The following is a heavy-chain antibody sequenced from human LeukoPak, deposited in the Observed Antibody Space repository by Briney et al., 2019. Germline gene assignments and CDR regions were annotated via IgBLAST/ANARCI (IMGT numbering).Heavy chain of an antibody. CDR3: AKGGTTWLYYYYYYMDV. V-gene: IGHV3-30*02. CDR2: IRYDGSYK. Sequence: PGGSLRLSCAASGFTFSNYGMHWVRQAPGKGLEWVTFIRYDGSYKYYADSVKGRFTISRDNSKNTLYLQMNSLRTEDTAVYYCAKGGTTWLYYYYYYMDVWGKGTTVTVSS. CDR1: GFTFSNYG. J-gene: IGHJ6*03. D-gene: IGHD2-2*01.